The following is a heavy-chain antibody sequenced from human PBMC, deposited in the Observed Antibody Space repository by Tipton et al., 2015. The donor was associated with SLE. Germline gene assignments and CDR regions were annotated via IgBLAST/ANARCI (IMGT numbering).Heavy chain of an antibody. CDR2: INRSGST. CDR3: ARVLFSIVAIPGTIYYYSYTDV. D-gene: IGHD3-10*01. J-gene: IGHJ6*03. CDR1: GGSFSGYY. V-gene: IGHV4-34*01. Sequence: LRLSCAVYGGSFSGYYWSWIRQPPGKGLEWIGEINRSGSTNYNPSLKSRVTISVDTSKNQFSLKLTSVTAADTAVYYCARVLFSIVAIPGTIYYYSYTDVWDKGTTVTVSS.